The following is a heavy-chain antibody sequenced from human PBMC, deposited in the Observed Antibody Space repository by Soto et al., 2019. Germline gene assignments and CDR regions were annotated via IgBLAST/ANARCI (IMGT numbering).Heavy chain of an antibody. CDR2: IYYSGST. J-gene: IGHJ5*02. D-gene: IGHD1-1*01. Sequence: SETLSLTCTVSGGSISSYYWSWIRQPPGKGLEWIGYIYYSGSTNYNPSLKSRVTISVDTSKNQFSLKLSSVTAADTAVYYCAEQGTGGWFDPWGQGTLVTVSS. CDR3: AEQGTGGWFDP. V-gene: IGHV4-59*01. CDR1: GGSISSYY.